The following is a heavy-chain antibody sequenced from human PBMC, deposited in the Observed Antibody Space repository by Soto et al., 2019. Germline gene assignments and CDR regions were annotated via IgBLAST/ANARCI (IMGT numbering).Heavy chain of an antibody. J-gene: IGHJ4*02. CDR1: GFTFGDYA. V-gene: IGHV3-49*03. D-gene: IGHD3-16*01. CDR2: IRSKAYGGTT. Sequence: EVQLVESGGGLVQPGRSLRLSCTASGFTFGDYAMSWFRQAPGKGLEWVGFIRSKAYGGTTEYAASVKGRFTISRDDSKSIAYMQMNSLKTEDTAVYYCTRRWALDYWGQGTLVTVSS. CDR3: TRRWALDY.